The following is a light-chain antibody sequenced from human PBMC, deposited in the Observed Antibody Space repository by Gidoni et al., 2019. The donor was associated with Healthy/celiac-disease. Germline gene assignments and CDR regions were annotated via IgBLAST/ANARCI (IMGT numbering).Light chain of an antibody. CDR3: QHSYSTPLT. V-gene: IGKV1-39*01. Sequence: DIQMTQSPSSLSASVGDRVTITGRASQSISSYLNWYQQKPGKAPKLLIYAASSLQRGVPSSFSGSCSGTYFTLTISILQPEDFATYYFQHSYSTPLTFGQGTKVEIK. J-gene: IGKJ1*01. CDR2: AAS. CDR1: QSISSY.